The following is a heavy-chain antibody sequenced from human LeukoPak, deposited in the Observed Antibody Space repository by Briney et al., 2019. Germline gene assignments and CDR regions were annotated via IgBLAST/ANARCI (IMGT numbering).Heavy chain of an antibody. CDR2: IYYSGST. D-gene: IGHD1-26*01. J-gene: IGHJ5*02. Sequence: SETLSLTCTVSGGSISSSSYYWGWIRPPPGKGLEWLGSIYYSGSTYYNPSLKSRVTISVDTSKNQFSLKLSSVTAADTAVYYCARRGGSYLVGSVVDWFDPWGQGTLVTVSS. V-gene: IGHV4-39*01. CDR3: ARRGGSYLVGSVVDWFDP. CDR1: GGSISSSSYY.